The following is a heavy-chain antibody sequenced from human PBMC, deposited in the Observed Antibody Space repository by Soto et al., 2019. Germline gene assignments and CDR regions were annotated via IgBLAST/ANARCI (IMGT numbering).Heavy chain of an antibody. V-gene: IGHV4-61*01. CDR3: ARYCNTSVCRHLYYFDY. D-gene: IGHD2-15*01. CDR1: GGSVSNGMYY. J-gene: IGHJ4*02. Sequence: KASETLSLTCTVSGGSVSNGMYYWSWIRQPPGKGLEWIGNVYFTGTTIYNPSLKSRVTMSVDTYKDQFFLKLTSVTAADTAVYYCARYCNTSVCRHLYYFDYWGLGTPVTVSS. CDR2: VYFTGTT.